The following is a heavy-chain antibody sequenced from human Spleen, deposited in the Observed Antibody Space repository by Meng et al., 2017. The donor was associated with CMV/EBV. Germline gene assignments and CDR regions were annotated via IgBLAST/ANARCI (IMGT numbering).Heavy chain of an antibody. V-gene: IGHV5-51*01. CDR2: INPGASDT. D-gene: IGHD6-6*01. J-gene: IGHJ6*02. CDR1: GYSFTSYW. CDR3: ARASSAGFGGSRLTGYSSSRGYYYGMDV. Sequence: GGSLRLSWTGSGYSFTSYWIGWMRQMPGNGLEWMGIINPGASDTRYSPSFQGQVTISADKSISTAYLQWGSLKASDTAMYYCARASSAGFGGSRLTGYSSSRGYYYGMDVWGQGTTVTVSS.